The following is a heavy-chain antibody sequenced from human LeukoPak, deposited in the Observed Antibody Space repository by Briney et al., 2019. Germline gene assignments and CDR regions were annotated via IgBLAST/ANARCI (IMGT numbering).Heavy chain of an antibody. CDR2: ISSNNRYI. J-gene: IGHJ4*02. Sequence: GGSLRLSCAASGFTFSTYSMNWVRQAPGKGLEWVSSISSNNRYIYYADSVKGRFTISRDNAKNSLYLQMNSLRAEDTAVYYCARDQGVGTEPFDYWGQGTLVTVSS. CDR3: ARDQGVGTEPFDY. V-gene: IGHV3-21*01. D-gene: IGHD7-27*01. CDR1: GFTFSTYS.